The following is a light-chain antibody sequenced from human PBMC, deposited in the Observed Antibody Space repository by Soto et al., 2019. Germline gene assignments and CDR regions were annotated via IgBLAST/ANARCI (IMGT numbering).Light chain of an antibody. J-gene: IGKJ3*01. V-gene: IGKV1-5*01. CDR2: DAS. CDR1: QSLTTR. CDR3: QHSTDYCGT. Sequence: DIQMTQSPSSLSASIGDRVSITCRASQSLTTRLAWYQHEPGKAPKLLIYDASTLQDGVPSRFSGSGSGTEFTLTINSLQPDDYATYYCQHSTDYCGTFGPGTRVDIK.